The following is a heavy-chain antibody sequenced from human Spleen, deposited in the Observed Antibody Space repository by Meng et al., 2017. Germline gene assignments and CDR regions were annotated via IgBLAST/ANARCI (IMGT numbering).Heavy chain of an antibody. V-gene: IGHV2-5*02. J-gene: IGHJ4*02. D-gene: IGHD3-3*01. CDR3: VHRRGDWSLDY. Sequence: QITLKESGPSLVKLTQTLTLTCTFSGFSLTAGGVGVGWIRQPPGKALEWLALIYWDDDKRYSPALESRLTITKDTSKNQVVLTMSDMDPVDTATYYCVHRRGDWSLDYWGQGTLVTVSS. CDR1: GFSLTAGGVG. CDR2: IYWDDDK.